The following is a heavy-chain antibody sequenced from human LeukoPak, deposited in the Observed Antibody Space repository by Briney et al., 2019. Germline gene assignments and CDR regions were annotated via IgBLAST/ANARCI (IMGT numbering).Heavy chain of an antibody. CDR2: ISAYNGNT. CDR3: ARGVAGVYFYYYMDV. Sequence: ASVKVSCKASGYTFTSYGLSWVRQAPGQGLEWMGWISAYNGNTHYAQKFQGRVTMTTDTSTSTAYMELRSLRSDDTAVYYCARGVAGVYFYYYMDVWGKGTTVTVSS. J-gene: IGHJ6*03. CDR1: GYTFTSYG. V-gene: IGHV1-18*01. D-gene: IGHD1-14*01.